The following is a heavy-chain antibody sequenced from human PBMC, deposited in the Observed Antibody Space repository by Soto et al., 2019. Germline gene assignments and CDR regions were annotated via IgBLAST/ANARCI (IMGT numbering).Heavy chain of an antibody. CDR2: INPNSGGT. V-gene: IGHV1-2*02. D-gene: IGHD6-19*01. CDR3: ARRPGIAVAGTKPAY. J-gene: IGHJ4*02. CDR1: GYTFTGYY. Sequence: GSSVKVSCKASGYTFTGYYMHWVRQAPGQGLEWMGWINPNSGGTNYAQKFQGRVTMTRDTSISTAYMELSRLRSDDTAVYYCARRPGIAVAGTKPAYWGQGTMVPVSS.